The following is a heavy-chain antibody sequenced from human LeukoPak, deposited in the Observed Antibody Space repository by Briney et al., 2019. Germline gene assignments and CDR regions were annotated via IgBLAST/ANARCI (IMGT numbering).Heavy chain of an antibody. CDR2: VFYTGST. D-gene: IGHD5-18*01. Sequence: SETLSLTCSFSGGSISSYYWNWIRQPPGKGLEWIGYVFYTGSTNYNPSLKSRVTISVDTSKNQFSLNLSSVTAADTAVYYCARGGYIDSYGNLDFDYWGQGTLVTVSS. J-gene: IGHJ4*02. CDR3: ARGGYIDSYGNLDFDY. CDR1: GGSISSYY. V-gene: IGHV4-59*01.